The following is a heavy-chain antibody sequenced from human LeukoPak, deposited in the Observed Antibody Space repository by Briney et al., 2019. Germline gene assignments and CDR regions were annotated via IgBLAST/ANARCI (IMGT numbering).Heavy chain of an antibody. D-gene: IGHD1-1*01. CDR2: INGDGSST. V-gene: IGHV3-74*01. CDR3: ARDTGYIPDY. CDR1: GFTFSSYW. Sequence: GGSLRLSCSASGFTFSSYWMHWVRQAPGKELVWVSLINGDGSSTTYADSVKGRFTISRDNAKNTLYLQMNTLRAEDTAVYYCARDTGYIPDYWGQGTLVTVSS. J-gene: IGHJ4*02.